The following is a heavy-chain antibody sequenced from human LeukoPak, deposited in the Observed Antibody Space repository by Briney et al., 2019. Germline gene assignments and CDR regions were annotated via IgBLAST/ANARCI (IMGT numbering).Heavy chain of an antibody. V-gene: IGHV3-23*01. J-gene: IGHJ4*02. CDR2: ISGSGGST. D-gene: IGHD5-12*01. Sequence: PGGSLRLSCAASGFTFSDFAMGWVRHAPGKGLYWVAAISGSGGSTYYADSVKGRFTISRDNSKNTVNLQMNSLGAEDTAVYYCAKDLPDSGYDGYFDYWGQGTLVTVSS. CDR1: GFTFSDFA. CDR3: AKDLPDSGYDGYFDY.